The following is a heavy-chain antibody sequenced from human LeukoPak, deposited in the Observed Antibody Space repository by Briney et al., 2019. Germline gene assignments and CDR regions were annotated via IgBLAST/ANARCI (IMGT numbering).Heavy chain of an antibody. CDR2: ISGRGSST. V-gene: IGHV3-23*01. CDR1: GFTFSSYV. D-gene: IGHD6-19*01. CDR3: ARQPDDFSGWNNGQDFFDY. Sequence: GGSLRLSCAASGFTFSSYVMSWVGQAPGKGLEWVSGISGRGSSTYYADSVKGRFTISRDNSKNTLYLQMNSLRAEDTAVHYCARQPDDFSGWNNGQDFFDYWGQGALVTVSS. J-gene: IGHJ4*02.